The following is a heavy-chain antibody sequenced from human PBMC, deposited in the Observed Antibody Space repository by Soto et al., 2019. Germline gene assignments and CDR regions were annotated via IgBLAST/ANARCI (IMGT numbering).Heavy chain of an antibody. CDR2: ISASGDST. J-gene: IGHJ5*02. Sequence: XGSLRLCCAASGFTFNSYSMSWVRQAPGKGLEWVSAISASGDSTYYADAVKGRFTISRDNSKNTLYLEMNSLRAEDTALYYCAKTTLTILPGIFWFDTWGQGTLVTVSS. D-gene: IGHD3-3*01. V-gene: IGHV3-23*01. CDR3: AKTTLTILPGIFWFDT. CDR1: GFTFNSYS.